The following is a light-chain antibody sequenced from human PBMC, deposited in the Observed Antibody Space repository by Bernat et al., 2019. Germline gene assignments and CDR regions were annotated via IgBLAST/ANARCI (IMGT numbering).Light chain of an antibody. CDR1: QTISSW. Sequence: DIQMTQSPSTLSASVGDRVTITCRASQTISSWLAWYQQRPGKAPNLLIHKASSLQSGVPSRFSGSGSGTEFTLTISSLQPDDSATYYCQQYNSYSPTFGQVTKVEIK. V-gene: IGKV1-5*03. CDR3: QQYNSYSPT. J-gene: IGKJ1*01. CDR2: KAS.